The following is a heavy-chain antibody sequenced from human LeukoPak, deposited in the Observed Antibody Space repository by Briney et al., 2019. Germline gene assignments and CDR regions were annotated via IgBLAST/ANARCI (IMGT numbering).Heavy chain of an antibody. CDR2: IYYSGTT. J-gene: IGHJ6*02. V-gene: IGHV4-59*01. CDR1: GGXISSYY. Sequence: SETLSLTCTVSGGXISSYYWSWIRQPPGKGLEWIGYIYYSGTTNYNPSLKSRVTISVDTSKNQFSLKLNSVTAADTAVYYCARDRITMVRGALRYYGMDVWGQGTTVTVSS. CDR3: ARDRITMVRGALRYYGMDV. D-gene: IGHD3-10*01.